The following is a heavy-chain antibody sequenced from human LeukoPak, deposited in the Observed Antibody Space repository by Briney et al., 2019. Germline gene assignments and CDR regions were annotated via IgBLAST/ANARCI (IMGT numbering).Heavy chain of an antibody. J-gene: IGHJ6*02. V-gene: IGHV1-2*02. CDR1: GYTFTGYY. D-gene: IGHD5-12*01. CDR2: INPNSGGT. CDR3: ARERMVASYYYYGMDV. Sequence: ASVKVSCKASGYTFTGYYMHWVRQAPGQGLEWMGWINPNSGGTNYAQKFQGRVTMTRDTSISTAYMELCRLRSDDTAVYYCARERMVASYYYYGMDVWGQGTTVTVSS.